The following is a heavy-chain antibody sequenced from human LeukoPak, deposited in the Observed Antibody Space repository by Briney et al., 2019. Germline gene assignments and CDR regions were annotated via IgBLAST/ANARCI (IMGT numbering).Heavy chain of an antibody. J-gene: IGHJ3*02. CDR2: IYHSGST. Sequence: PSQTLSLTCAVSGGSISSGGYSWSWIRQPPGKGLEWIVYIYHSGSTYYNPSLKSRVTISVDRSKNQFSLKLSSVTAADTAVYYCAREKGNSGWRLHDAFDIWGQGTMVTVSS. CDR1: GGSISSGGYS. V-gene: IGHV4-30-2*01. D-gene: IGHD6-19*01. CDR3: AREKGNSGWRLHDAFDI.